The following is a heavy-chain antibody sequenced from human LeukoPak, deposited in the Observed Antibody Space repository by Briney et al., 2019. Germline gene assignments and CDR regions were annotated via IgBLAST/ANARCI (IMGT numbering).Heavy chain of an antibody. J-gene: IGHJ4*02. Sequence: SETLSLTCTVSGYSISSGYYWGWIRQPPGKGLEWIGSIYHSGSTYYNPSLKSRVTISVDTSKNQFSLKLSSVTAADTAVYYCARPRVTTAIYLFDYWGQGTLVTVSS. CDR1: GYSISSGYY. D-gene: IGHD2-21*02. CDR2: IYHSGST. V-gene: IGHV4-38-2*02. CDR3: ARPRVTTAIYLFDY.